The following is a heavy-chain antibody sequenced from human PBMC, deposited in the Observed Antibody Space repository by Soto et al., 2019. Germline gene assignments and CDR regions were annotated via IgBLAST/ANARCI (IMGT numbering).Heavy chain of an antibody. J-gene: IGHJ5*02. CDR3: TKEELGRDH. D-gene: IGHD1-7*01. CDR1: GFTVSGIY. CDR2: IYANDNR. V-gene: IGHV3-53*01. Sequence: EVQLVESGGGLIQPGGPLGLSCAVSGFTVSGIYMGWVRQPPGKGLEWVSIIYANDNRYYADSVKGRFTISRDNSKNTLYLQMNSLRAEDTAIYYCTKEELGRDHWGQGTLVTVSS.